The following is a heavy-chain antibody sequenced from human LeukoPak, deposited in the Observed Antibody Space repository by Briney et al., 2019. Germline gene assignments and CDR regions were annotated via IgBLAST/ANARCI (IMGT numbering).Heavy chain of an antibody. D-gene: IGHD3-22*01. Sequence: SETLSLTCTVSGGSISSYFWSWIRQPPGKGLEWIGYIDYSGSSNYNPSLKSRVTISVDTSKNQFSLKVSSLTAADTAVYYCARHPSDYYDSSGYYGVSNAFDIWGQGTMVTVSS. CDR2: IDYSGSS. J-gene: IGHJ3*02. V-gene: IGHV4-59*01. CDR1: GGSISSYF. CDR3: ARHPSDYYDSSGYYGVSNAFDI.